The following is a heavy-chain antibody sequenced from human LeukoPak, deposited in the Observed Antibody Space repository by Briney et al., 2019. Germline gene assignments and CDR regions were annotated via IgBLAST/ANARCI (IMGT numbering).Heavy chain of an antibody. CDR1: GYTFTSYA. V-gene: IGHV1-3*01. J-gene: IGHJ6*04. CDR2: INAGNGNT. Sequence: ASVKVSCKASGYTFTSYAMHWVRQAPGQRLEWMGWINAGNGNTKYSQKFQGRVTITRDTSASTAYMELSSLRSEDTAVYYCARTLNYHYGMDVWGKGTTVTVSS. CDR3: ARTLNYHYGMDV.